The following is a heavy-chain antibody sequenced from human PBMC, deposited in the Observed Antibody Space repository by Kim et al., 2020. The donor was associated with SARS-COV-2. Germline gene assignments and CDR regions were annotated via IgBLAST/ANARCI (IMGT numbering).Heavy chain of an antibody. Sequence: SVKVSCKASGGTFSSYAISWVRQAPGQGLEWMGGIIPIFGTANYAQKFQGRVTITADESTSTAYMELSSLRSEDTAVYYCARNGRSTTDRGHFDYWGQGTLVTVSS. CDR1: GGTFSSYA. CDR3: ARNGRSTTDRGHFDY. J-gene: IGHJ4*02. D-gene: IGHD4-17*01. V-gene: IGHV1-69*13. CDR2: IIPIFGTA.